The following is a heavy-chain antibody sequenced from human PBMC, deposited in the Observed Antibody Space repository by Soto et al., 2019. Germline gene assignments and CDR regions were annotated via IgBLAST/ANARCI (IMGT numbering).Heavy chain of an antibody. D-gene: IGHD4-17*01. CDR1: GGSISSGGYS. CDR2: IYHSGST. V-gene: IGHV4-30-2*01. J-gene: IGHJ5*02. Sequence: QLQLQESGSGLVKPSQTLSLTCAVSGGSISSGGYSWSWIRQPPGKGLEWIGYIYHSGSTYYNPSLKSRVTISVDRSKNQFSLKLSSVTAADTAVYYCVRWRTTVTTEGFDPWGQGSLVTVSS. CDR3: VRWRTTVTTEGFDP.